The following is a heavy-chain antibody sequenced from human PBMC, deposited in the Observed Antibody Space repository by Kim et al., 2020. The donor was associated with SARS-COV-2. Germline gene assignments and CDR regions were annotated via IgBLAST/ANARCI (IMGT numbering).Heavy chain of an antibody. J-gene: IGHJ4*02. Sequence: SVKVSCKASGGTFSSYAISWVRQAPGQGLEWMGGIIPIFGTANYAQKFQGRVTITADESTSTAYMELSSLRSEDTAVYYCARDRISGSYYRSGWGFDYWGQGTLVTVSS. D-gene: IGHD1-26*01. V-gene: IGHV1-69*13. CDR1: GGTFSSYA. CDR3: ARDRISGSYYRSGWGFDY. CDR2: IIPIFGTA.